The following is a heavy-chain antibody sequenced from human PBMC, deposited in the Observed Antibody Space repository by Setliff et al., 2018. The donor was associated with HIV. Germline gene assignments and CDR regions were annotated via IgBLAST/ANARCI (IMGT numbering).Heavy chain of an antibody. J-gene: IGHJ4*02. V-gene: IGHV3-7*02. CDR2: IKQDGSER. Sequence: GGSLRLSCAASGFTFTTYWMGWVRQAPGKGLEWVANIKQDGSERKYVDSVKGRFSISRDNAKNSMYLQMHNLRAEDTATYYCARNWDFYNSGSLVFDYWGQGTLVTVSS. CDR3: ARNWDFYNSGSLVFDY. CDR1: GFTFTTYW. D-gene: IGHD3-10*01.